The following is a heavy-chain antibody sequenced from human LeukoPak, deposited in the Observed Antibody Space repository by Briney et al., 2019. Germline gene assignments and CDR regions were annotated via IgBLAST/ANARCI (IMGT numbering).Heavy chain of an antibody. CDR3: ARGPRRERPRNWFDP. CDR1: GGSISSSSYF. CDR2: IYYSGST. D-gene: IGHD6-6*01. Sequence: SETLSLTCTVSGGSISSSSYFWAWIRQPPGKGLEWLVSIYYSGSTNYNSSLKSRVTISVDTSKNQFSLKVSSVTAADTAVYYCARGPRRERPRNWFDPWGQGTLVTVSS. V-gene: IGHV4-39*07. J-gene: IGHJ5*02.